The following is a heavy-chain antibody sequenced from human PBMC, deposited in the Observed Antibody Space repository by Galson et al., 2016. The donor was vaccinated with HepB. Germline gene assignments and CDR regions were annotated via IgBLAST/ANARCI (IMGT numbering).Heavy chain of an antibody. V-gene: IGHV4-34*01. CDR2: INHRGRT. Sequence: SETLSLTCAVYGGSFSDYFWSWVRQTPGKGLEWIGDINHRGRTNHNPSLKDRVTMSVDTSNNQFSLKLSSVTAADTAVYYCARLDYDDNSSPFDFWGQGIRVIVSS. D-gene: IGHD4-23*01. CDR3: ARLDYDDNSSPFDF. CDR1: GGSFSDYF. J-gene: IGHJ4*02.